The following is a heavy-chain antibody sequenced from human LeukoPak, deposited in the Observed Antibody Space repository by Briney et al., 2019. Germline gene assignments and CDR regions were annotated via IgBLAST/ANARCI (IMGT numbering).Heavy chain of an antibody. D-gene: IGHD3-10*01. Sequence: SETLSLTCTVSGGSISSYYWSWIRQPPGKGLEWIGYINYSGSTNYNPSLKSRVTISVDTSKNQFSLKLSSVTAADTAVYYCARHPQRGYYGSGPSTTQGAFDIWGQGTMVTVSS. V-gene: IGHV4-59*08. CDR1: GGSISSYY. J-gene: IGHJ3*02. CDR2: INYSGST. CDR3: ARHPQRGYYGSGPSTTQGAFDI.